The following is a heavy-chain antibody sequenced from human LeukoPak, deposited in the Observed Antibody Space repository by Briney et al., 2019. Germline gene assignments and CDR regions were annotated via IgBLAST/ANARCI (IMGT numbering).Heavy chain of an antibody. CDR2: INHSGST. V-gene: IGHV4-34*01. J-gene: IGHJ4*02. Sequence: SETLSLTCAVYGGSFSGYYWSWIRQPPGKGLEWIGEINHSGSTNYNPSLKSRVTISVDTSKNQFSLKLGSVTAADTAVYYCARSSIAARRYDYWGQGTLVTVSS. CDR3: ARSSIAARRYDY. D-gene: IGHD6-6*01. CDR1: GGSFSGYY.